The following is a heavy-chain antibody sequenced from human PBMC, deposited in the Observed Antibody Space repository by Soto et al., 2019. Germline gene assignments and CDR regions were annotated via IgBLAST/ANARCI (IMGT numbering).Heavy chain of an antibody. J-gene: IGHJ6*02. CDR2: VYGGGNGA. D-gene: IGHD1-1*01. CDR1: GFTFSNFD. Sequence: EMQLLESGGGLVQPGGSLRLSCAASGFTFSNFDMSWVRQAPGKGLEWVSGVYGGGNGALYADSVKGRFIISRDNSKNTLYLHMNSLRAGDTAVYYCAKFEGALHHNYHMDVWGQGTTVTVSS. V-gene: IGHV3-23*01. CDR3: AKFEGALHHNYHMDV.